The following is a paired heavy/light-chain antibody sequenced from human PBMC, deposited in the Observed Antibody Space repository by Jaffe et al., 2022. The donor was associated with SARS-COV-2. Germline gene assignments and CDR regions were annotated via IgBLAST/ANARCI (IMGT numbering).Heavy chain of an antibody. D-gene: IGHD2-21*02. CDR3: ARGVVVTVAAHYFDN. Sequence: QVQLQESGPGLVKPSQTLSLTCTVSGGSISSGNYYWSWIRQPAGKGLEWIGRIYNSGSTQYNSSLKSRVTISVDTSKNQFSLKLSSVTAADTAVYFCARGVVVTVAAHYFDNWGQGTLVTVSS. J-gene: IGHJ4*02. CDR1: GGSISSGNYY. V-gene: IGHV4-61*02. CDR2: IYNSGST.
Light chain of an antibody. J-gene: IGKJ4*01. CDR2: GAS. Sequence: EIVLTQSPGTLSLSPGERATLSCRASQSVGSRYVAWYQQKPGQAPRLLIYGASSRATGVPDRFSGSGSGTDFTLTISRLEPEDFAVYYCQRYGSSSTFGGGTKVEIK. V-gene: IGKV3-20*01. CDR1: QSVGSRY. CDR3: QRYGSSST.